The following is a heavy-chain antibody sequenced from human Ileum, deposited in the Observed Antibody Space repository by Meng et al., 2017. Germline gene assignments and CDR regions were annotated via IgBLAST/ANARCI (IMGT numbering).Heavy chain of an antibody. V-gene: IGHV3-30*04. CDR1: GLPFSCDA. Sequence: GGGVYHPGVFLRLSCASLGLPFSCDAMPCGRQAPGKGLECVAVRSYDGSKKYYADSVKGRLTISRDNSKNTLYLQMNSLRAEDTAVYYCASPPSEGDLWGRGTLVTVSS. CDR3: ASPPSEGDL. CDR2: RSYDGSKK. J-gene: IGHJ2*01. D-gene: IGHD3-10*01.